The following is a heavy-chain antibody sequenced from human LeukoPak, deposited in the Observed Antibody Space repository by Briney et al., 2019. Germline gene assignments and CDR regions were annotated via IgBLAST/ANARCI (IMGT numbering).Heavy chain of an antibody. CDR3: TRVTLRGSKYNWFDP. Sequence: GASVKVSCRSSGGTFNTHIFNWVRQAPGQGLEWMGRITPVTGTTKYAERFQARVTITADRSTSTAYLELSGLTYEDTAVYYCTRVTLRGSKYNWFDPWGQGTHVSVSS. J-gene: IGHJ5*02. CDR1: GGTFNTHI. V-gene: IGHV1-69*08. D-gene: IGHD1-26*01. CDR2: ITPVTGTT.